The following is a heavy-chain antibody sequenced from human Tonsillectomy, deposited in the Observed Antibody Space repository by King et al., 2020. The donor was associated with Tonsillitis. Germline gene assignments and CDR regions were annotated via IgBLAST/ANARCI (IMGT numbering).Heavy chain of an antibody. CDR3: TRGGDYDSGYYYGMDV. J-gene: IGHJ6*02. D-gene: IGHD4-17*01. Sequence: VQLVESGGGLVQPGGSLTLSCAASGFTFSGAAMHWVRQASGKGLEWVGLIRSKANSYATVYAASVNGRFTVSRDDSKKTVYLQVNSLKTEDTAVYYCTRGGDYDSGYYYGMDVWGQGTTVTVSS. V-gene: IGHV3-73*02. CDR2: IRSKANSYAT. CDR1: GFTFSGAA.